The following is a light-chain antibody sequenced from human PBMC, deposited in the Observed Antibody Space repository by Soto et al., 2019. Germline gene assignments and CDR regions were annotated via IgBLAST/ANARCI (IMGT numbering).Light chain of an antibody. CDR2: GAS. V-gene: IGKV3-15*01. CDR3: QQYDNWPLT. J-gene: IGKJ4*01. Sequence: EIVMTQSPATLPVSPGERATLSCRASQSVSSNLAWYQQKPGQAPRFLIYGASTRATDIPARFSGSGSGTEFTLTISSLQSEDFSVYDCQQYDNWPLTFGGGTKVDIK. CDR1: QSVSSN.